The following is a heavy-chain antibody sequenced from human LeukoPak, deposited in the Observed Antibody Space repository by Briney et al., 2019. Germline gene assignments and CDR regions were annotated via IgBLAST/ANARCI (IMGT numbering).Heavy chain of an antibody. CDR2: INPSGGST. CDR1: GYTFTSYY. CDR3: ALSGSYYGVFDY. D-gene: IGHD1-26*01. V-gene: IGHV1-46*01. Sequence: ASVKVSCKASGYTFTSYYMHWVRQAPGQGLEWMGIINPSGGSTSYAQKFQGRVTMTRDMSTSTVYMELSSLRSEDTAVYYRALSGSYYGVFDYWGQGTLVTVSS. J-gene: IGHJ4*02.